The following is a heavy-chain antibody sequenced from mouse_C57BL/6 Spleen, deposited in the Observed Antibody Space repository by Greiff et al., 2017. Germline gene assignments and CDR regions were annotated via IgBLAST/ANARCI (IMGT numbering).Heavy chain of an antibody. Sequence: QVQLQQSGAELVKPGASVKISCKASGYAFSRYWMNWVKQRPGKGLEWIGQIYPGDGDTNYNGKFTGKATLTADKSSSTAYMQLSSLTSEDSAVYFCARSEGELYYFDYWGQGTTLTVSS. V-gene: IGHV1-80*01. CDR2: IYPGDGDT. CDR3: ARSEGELYYFDY. J-gene: IGHJ2*01. CDR1: GYAFSRYW.